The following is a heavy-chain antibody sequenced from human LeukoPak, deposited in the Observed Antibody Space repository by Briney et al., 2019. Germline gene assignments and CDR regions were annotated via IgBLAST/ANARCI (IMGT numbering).Heavy chain of an antibody. CDR2: MYHSGNT. CDR1: GYSISSGYY. J-gene: IGHJ4*02. D-gene: IGHD6-19*01. V-gene: IGHV4-38-2*02. Sequence: SETLSLTCTVSGYSISSGYYWGWIRQPPGKGLEWIGGMYHSGNTYYNPSPKSRVTISVDTSKNQFSLKVSSVTAADTAVYYCARVSAAVASLDYWGQGTLVTVSS. CDR3: ARVSAAVASLDY.